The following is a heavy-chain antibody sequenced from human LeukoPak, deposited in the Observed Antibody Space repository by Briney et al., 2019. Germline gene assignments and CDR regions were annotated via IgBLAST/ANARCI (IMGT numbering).Heavy chain of an antibody. CDR2: VNNNGAT. V-gene: IGHV4-59*01. CDR3: ARATVAATTIDY. CDR1: GDSITNYC. D-gene: IGHD2-15*01. Sequence: SETLSLTCTVSGDSITNYCWNWIRQSPGKGLEWIGYVNNNGATKYNPSLKSRVTISVDTSKKQFSLKLSSVTAADTAVYYCARATVAATTIDYWGQGTLVTVSS. J-gene: IGHJ4*02.